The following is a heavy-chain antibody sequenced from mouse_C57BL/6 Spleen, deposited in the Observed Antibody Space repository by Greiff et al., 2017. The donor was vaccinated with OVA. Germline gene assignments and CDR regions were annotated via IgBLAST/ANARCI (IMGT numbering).Heavy chain of an antibody. CDR1: GYTFTDYY. CDR3: ARGAGYYLYWYFDV. V-gene: IGHV1-26*01. Sequence: EVQLQQSGPELVKPGASVKISCKASGYTFTDYYMNWVKQSHGKSLEWIGDINPNNGGTSYNQKFKGKATLTVDKSSSTAYMELRSLTSEDSAVYYCARGAGYYLYWYFDVWGTGTTVTVSS. CDR2: INPNNGGT. J-gene: IGHJ1*03. D-gene: IGHD2-3*01.